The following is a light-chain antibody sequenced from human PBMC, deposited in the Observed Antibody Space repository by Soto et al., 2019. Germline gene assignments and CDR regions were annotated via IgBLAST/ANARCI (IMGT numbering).Light chain of an antibody. V-gene: IGLV4-69*01. Sequence: QLVLTQSPSASASLGASVKLTCTLSSGHSRYTIAWHQQQPEKGPRYLMKVNSDGSHSKGDGVPDRFSGSSSGAERHLTISSLQSEDEADYYCQTWGTGIHVVFGGGTKVTVL. CDR2: VNSDGSH. CDR3: QTWGTGIHVV. J-gene: IGLJ2*01. CDR1: SGHSRYT.